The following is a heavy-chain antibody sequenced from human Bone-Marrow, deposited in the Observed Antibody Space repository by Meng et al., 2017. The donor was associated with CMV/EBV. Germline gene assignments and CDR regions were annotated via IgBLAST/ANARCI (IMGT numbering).Heavy chain of an antibody. J-gene: IGHJ4*02. Sequence: QVQLQQWGAGLLKPSETLSLTCAVYGGSFSGYYWSWIRQPPGKGLEWIGEIKHSGDTNYNPSLKSRVTISLDMSKNQFSPNLKSVTAADMAVYFCARDEEGILGHWGQGTLVTVSS. CDR2: IKHSGDT. CDR3: ARDEEGILGH. CDR1: GGSFSGYY. D-gene: IGHD3-16*01. V-gene: IGHV4-34*01.